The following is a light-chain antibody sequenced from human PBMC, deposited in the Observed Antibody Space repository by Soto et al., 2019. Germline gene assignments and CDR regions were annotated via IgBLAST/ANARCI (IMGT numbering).Light chain of an antibody. V-gene: IGKV1-5*03. CDR1: QTISSW. Sequence: DIQMTQSPSTLSGSVGDRVTITCWASQTISSWLAWYQQKPGKAPKLLIYKASTLKSGVPSRFSGSGSGTEFTHTISSLQRDDFASYYCQRYNSYSEAFGRGTKGDIK. J-gene: IGKJ3*01. CDR3: QRYNSYSEA. CDR2: KAS.